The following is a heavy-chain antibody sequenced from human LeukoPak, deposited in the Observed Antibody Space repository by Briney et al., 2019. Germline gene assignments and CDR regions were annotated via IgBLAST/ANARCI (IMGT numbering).Heavy chain of an antibody. Sequence: ASVKVSCKAPGYTFTAYYMHWVRQAPGQGFEWLGWINPNSGGTNYAQKFQGRVTMTRDTSISTAYMELSSLSSDDTADTAAYYCARGSSSSPNAFDIWGQGTMVTVSS. J-gene: IGHJ3*02. CDR1: GYTFTAYY. CDR3: YYCARGSSSSPNAFDI. V-gene: IGHV1-2*02. CDR2: INPNSGGT. D-gene: IGHD6-6*01.